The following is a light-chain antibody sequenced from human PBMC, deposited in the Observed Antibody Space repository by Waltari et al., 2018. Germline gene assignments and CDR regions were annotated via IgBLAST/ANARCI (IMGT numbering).Light chain of an antibody. CDR2: QGT. J-gene: IGLJ3*02. CDR1: HNDVGTYDL. Sequence: SALTQPASMSASPGQSITISCKANHNDVGTYDLVSWYQQHPGRAPKLLIFQGTKRPSEVSGRFSGSKSADTASLTISGLQPEDEADYYCCSYAGTWLFGGGTKVTVL. V-gene: IGLV2-23*01. CDR3: CSYAGTWL.